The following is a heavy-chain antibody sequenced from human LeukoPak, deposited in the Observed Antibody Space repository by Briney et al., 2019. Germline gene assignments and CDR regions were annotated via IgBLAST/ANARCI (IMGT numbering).Heavy chain of an antibody. D-gene: IGHD1-26*01. J-gene: IGHJ5*02. Sequence: SGGSLRLSCAASGFTFSSYSMNWVRQAPGKGLEWVAYITSSGSSIYYGDSVKGRFTISRDNSKNTLYLQMNSLRAEDTAVYYCAKDPSPYSGSYPVDPWGQGTLVTVSS. CDR1: GFTFSSYS. CDR2: ITSSGSSI. CDR3: AKDPSPYSGSYPVDP. V-gene: IGHV3-48*01.